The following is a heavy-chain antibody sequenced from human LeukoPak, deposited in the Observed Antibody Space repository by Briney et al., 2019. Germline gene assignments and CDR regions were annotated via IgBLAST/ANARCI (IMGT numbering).Heavy chain of an antibody. CDR2: ISGSGGST. Sequence: GGSLRLSCAASGFTFSSYAMSWVRQAPGKGLEWVSAISGSGGSTYYADSAKGRFTISRDNSQNTLYLQMNSLRAEDTAVYYCARDYADYLGYFFFDYWGQGTLVTVSS. D-gene: IGHD4-17*01. V-gene: IGHV3-23*01. CDR3: ARDYADYLGYFFFDY. CDR1: GFTFSSYA. J-gene: IGHJ4*02.